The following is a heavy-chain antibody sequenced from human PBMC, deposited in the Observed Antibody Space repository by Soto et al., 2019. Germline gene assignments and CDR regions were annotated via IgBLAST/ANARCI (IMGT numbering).Heavy chain of an antibody. D-gene: IGHD3-10*01. CDR1: GGSISSYY. J-gene: IGHJ6*02. CDR2: IYTSGST. V-gene: IGHV4-4*07. CDR3: ASSVVRGVVYYYYGMDV. Sequence: ASETLSLTCTVSGGSISSYYWSWIRQPAGKGLEWIGRIYTSGSTNYNPSLKSRVTMSVDTSKNQFSLKLSSVTAADTAVYYCASSVVRGVVYYYYGMDVWGQGTTVTVPS.